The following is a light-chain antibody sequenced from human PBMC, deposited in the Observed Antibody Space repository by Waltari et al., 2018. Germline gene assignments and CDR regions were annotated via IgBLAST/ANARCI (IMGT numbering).Light chain of an antibody. V-gene: IGLV2-14*01. CDR1: SSDAGGYNY. CDR2: YVS. Sequence: QSALTQPAAVSGSPGQSITISSTGTSSDAGGYNYVSWYQQHPGTDPKLLIFYVSNRPSGGSNGFAGAKSGQTATLTISGLRAEDESGYYCCSFTSRSTWVFGGGTALTVL. CDR3: CSFTSRSTWV. J-gene: IGLJ3*02.